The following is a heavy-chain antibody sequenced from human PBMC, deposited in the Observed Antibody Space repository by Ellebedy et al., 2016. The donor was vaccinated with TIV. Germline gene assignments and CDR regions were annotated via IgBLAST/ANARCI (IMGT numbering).Heavy chain of an antibody. D-gene: IGHD4-17*01. CDR3: ARRASYGDYAVQVNPWFDP. Sequence: GESLKISCAASGFNFRSYWMTWVRQAPGKGLEWVATIRQEGDEIYYVESVKGRITISRDNAKNSLFLQMTSLRVEDTAVYYCARRASYGDYAVQVNPWFDPWGQGTLVTVSS. CDR1: GFNFRSYW. V-gene: IGHV3-7*01. J-gene: IGHJ5*02. CDR2: IRQEGDEI.